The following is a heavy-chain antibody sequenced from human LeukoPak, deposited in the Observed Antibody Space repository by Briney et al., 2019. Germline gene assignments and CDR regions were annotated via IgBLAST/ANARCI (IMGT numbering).Heavy chain of an antibody. J-gene: IGHJ6*02. D-gene: IGHD4-17*01. V-gene: IGHV4-59*01. CDR3: ARAPYDYDGHYYYYGMDV. CDR1: GGSISSYY. CDR2: IYYSGST. Sequence: SETLSLTCAVSGGSISSYYWSWIRQPPGKGLEWIGYIYYSGSTNYNPFLKSRVTISVDTSKNQFSLKLSSVTAADTAVYYCARAPYDYDGHYYYYGMDVWGQGTTVTVSS.